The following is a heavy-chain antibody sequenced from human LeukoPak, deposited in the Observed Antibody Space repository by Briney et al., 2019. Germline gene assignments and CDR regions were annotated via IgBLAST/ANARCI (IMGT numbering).Heavy chain of an antibody. Sequence: GGSLRLSCAASGFTFSSYAMSRVRQAPGKGLEWVSAISGSGGSTYYADSVKGRFTISRDNSKNTLYLQMNSLRAEDTAVYYCAKAPRVIMYSSGWIPPYYFDYWGQGTLVTVSS. CDR2: ISGSGGST. CDR1: GFTFSSYA. V-gene: IGHV3-23*01. D-gene: IGHD6-19*01. CDR3: AKAPRVIMYSSGWIPPYYFDY. J-gene: IGHJ4*02.